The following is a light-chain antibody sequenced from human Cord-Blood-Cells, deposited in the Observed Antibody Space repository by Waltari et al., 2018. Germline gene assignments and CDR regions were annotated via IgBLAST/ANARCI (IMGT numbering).Light chain of an antibody. V-gene: IGKV3-20*01. Sequence: ELVLPQSPGTLSLSPGERATLSCRASQSVSSSYLAWYQQKPGQAPRLLIDAASSRATGIPDRFSGSGSGTDFTITISRLEPEDFAVYYCQQYGSSPPWTFGQGTKVEIK. CDR2: AAS. CDR3: QQYGSSPPWT. J-gene: IGKJ1*01. CDR1: QSVSSSY.